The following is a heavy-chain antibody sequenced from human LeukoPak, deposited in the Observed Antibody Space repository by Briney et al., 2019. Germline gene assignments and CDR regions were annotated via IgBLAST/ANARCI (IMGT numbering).Heavy chain of an antibody. Sequence: GGSLRLSCAASGFTFSSYSMNWVRQAPGKGLEWVSSISSSSSYIYYADSVKGRFTISRDNAKNSLYLQMNSLRAEETAVYYCARFGRGYNLDYWGQGTLVTVSS. CDR3: ARFGRGYNLDY. J-gene: IGHJ4*02. CDR1: GFTFSSYS. V-gene: IGHV3-21*01. D-gene: IGHD5-24*01. CDR2: ISSSSSYI.